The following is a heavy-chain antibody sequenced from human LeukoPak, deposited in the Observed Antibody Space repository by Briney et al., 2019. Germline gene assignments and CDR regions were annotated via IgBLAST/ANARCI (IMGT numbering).Heavy chain of an antibody. V-gene: IGHV3-48*04. J-gene: IGHJ4*02. CDR3: AREFRGDYSGGYNY. Sequence: PGGSLRLSCAASGFTFSSYAMSWVRQAPGKGLEWVSYISSSGSTIYYADSVKGRFTISRDNAKNSLYLQMNSLRAEDTAVYYCAREFRGDYSGGYNYWGQGTLVTVSS. D-gene: IGHD4-17*01. CDR1: GFTFSSYA. CDR2: ISSSGSTI.